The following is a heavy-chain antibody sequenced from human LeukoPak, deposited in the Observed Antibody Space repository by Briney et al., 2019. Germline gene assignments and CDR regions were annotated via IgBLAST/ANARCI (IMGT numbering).Heavy chain of an antibody. CDR1: GYIFTDYY. D-gene: IGHD4-17*01. Sequence: ASVKVSCKASGYIFTDYYLHWVRQARGQRLEWIGWIVVGSGNTNYAQKFQERVTITRDMSTSTAYMELSSLRSEDTAVYYCAAGYVGDPFNYWGQGTLVTVSS. V-gene: IGHV1-58*01. J-gene: IGHJ4*02. CDR3: AAGYVGDPFNY. CDR2: IVVGSGNT.